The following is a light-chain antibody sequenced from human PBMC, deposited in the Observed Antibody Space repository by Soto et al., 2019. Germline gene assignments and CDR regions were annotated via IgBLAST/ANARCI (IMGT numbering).Light chain of an antibody. J-gene: IGKJ1*01. CDR3: QQYNSATTWT. CDR2: DAS. V-gene: IGKV1-5*01. CDR1: QSISSW. Sequence: DIQMTQSPSTLSASVGDRVTITCRASQSISSWLAWYQQKPGKAPKLLIYDASSLESGVPSRFSGSGSGTEFTLTISSLQPDDFATNYCQQYNSATTWTFGQGTKVEIK.